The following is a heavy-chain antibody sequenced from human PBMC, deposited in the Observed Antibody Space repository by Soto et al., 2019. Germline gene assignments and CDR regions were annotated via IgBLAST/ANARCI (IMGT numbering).Heavy chain of an antibody. CDR3: GRDHCTTTTCYTVWFDP. V-gene: IGHV3-74*01. Sequence: EVQLVESRGGLVQPGGSLRLSCAASGFTFSNYWMHWVRQAPGKGLVWVSRINSDGSSTTYADSVKGRFTISRDNAKNTLDLQMNSLTAEDTAVYYCGRDHCTTTTCYTVWFDPWGQGTPVTVSS. D-gene: IGHD2-2*02. J-gene: IGHJ5*02. CDR1: GFTFSNYW. CDR2: INSDGSST.